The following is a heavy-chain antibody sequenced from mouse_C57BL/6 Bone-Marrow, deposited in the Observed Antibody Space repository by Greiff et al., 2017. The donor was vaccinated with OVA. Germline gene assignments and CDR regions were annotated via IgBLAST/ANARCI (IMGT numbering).Heavy chain of an antibody. CDR3: ARWDYYYGSDWYFDV. D-gene: IGHD1-1*01. V-gene: IGHV1-64*01. J-gene: IGHJ1*03. CDR1: GYTFTSYW. CDR2: IHPNSGST. Sequence: VQLQQPGAELVKPGASVKLSCKASGYTFTSYWMHWVKPRPGQGLEWIGMIHPNSGSTNYNEKLKSKATLAVDKSSSTAYMQLSSLTSEDSAVYYCARWDYYYGSDWYFDVWGTGTTVTVSS.